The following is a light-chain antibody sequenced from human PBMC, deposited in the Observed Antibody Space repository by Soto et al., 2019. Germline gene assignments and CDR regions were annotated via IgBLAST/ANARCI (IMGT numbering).Light chain of an antibody. CDR3: QQYNNWPKM. J-gene: IGKJ1*01. CDR2: GAS. V-gene: IGKV3-15*01. Sequence: EIVMTQSPATLSVSPGERATRCCRASQSVSSNLAWYQQKPGQAPRLLIYGASTRATGIPARFSGSGSGTEFTLTISSLQSEDFAVYYCQQYNNWPKMFGQGTKVDIK. CDR1: QSVSSN.